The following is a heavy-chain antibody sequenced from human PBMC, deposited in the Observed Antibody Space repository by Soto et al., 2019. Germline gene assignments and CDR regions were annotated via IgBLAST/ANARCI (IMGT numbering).Heavy chain of an antibody. CDR2: IIPIFGTP. CDR3: ARVEDTAMVSQKYYYNGMDV. V-gene: IGHV1-69*13. D-gene: IGHD5-18*01. Sequence: ASVKVSCKASGGTFSSYAISWVRQAPGQGLEWMGGIIPIFGTPNYAQKFQGRVTITADESTSTAYMELSSLRSEDTAVYYCARVEDTAMVSQKYYYNGMDVWGQGTTVTVSS. J-gene: IGHJ6*02. CDR1: GGTFSSYA.